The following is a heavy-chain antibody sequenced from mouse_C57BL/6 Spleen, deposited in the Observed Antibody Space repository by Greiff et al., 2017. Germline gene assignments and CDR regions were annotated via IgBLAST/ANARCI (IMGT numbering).Heavy chain of an antibody. CDR3: TRGGGFYYAFDY. V-gene: IGHV1-15*01. CDR1: GYTFTDYE. Sequence: VQLQQSGAELVRPGASVTLSCKASGYTFTDYEMHWVKQTPVHGLEWIGAIDPETGGTAYNQKFKGKAILTADKSSSTAYMELRSLTSEDSAVYYCTRGGGFYYAFDYWGQGTPVTVSS. D-gene: IGHD1-1*02. J-gene: IGHJ4*01. CDR2: IDPETGGT.